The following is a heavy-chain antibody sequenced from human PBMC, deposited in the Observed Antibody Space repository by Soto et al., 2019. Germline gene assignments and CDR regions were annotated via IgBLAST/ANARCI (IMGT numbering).Heavy chain of an antibody. CDR2: IYYSGNT. CDR3: ASSSLYGMDG. Sequence: TLSLTCSVAGGCMSRGYYYWSWIRQPPGKGLEWIGNIYYSGNTYYNPSPKSRLIISIDTSKNPFSLKVGSVTAADTAVYYCASSSLYGMDGGVQGTQVNVS. D-gene: IGHD6-6*01. J-gene: IGHJ6*02. V-gene: IGHV4-30-4*01. CDR1: GGCMSRGYYY.